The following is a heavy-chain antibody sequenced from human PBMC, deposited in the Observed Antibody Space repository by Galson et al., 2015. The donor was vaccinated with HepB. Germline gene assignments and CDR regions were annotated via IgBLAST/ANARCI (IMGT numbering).Heavy chain of an antibody. J-gene: IGHJ6*03. CDR1: GGTFSSYA. D-gene: IGHD2-2*02. CDR3: ARADIVVVPAAIWDYYYMDV. Sequence: SVKVSCKASGGTFSSYAISWVRQAPGQGLEWMGGIIPIFGTANYAQKFQGRVTITADESTSTAYMELSSLRSEDTAVYYCARADIVVVPAAIWDYYYMDVWGKGTTVTVSS. V-gene: IGHV1-69*13. CDR2: IIPIFGTA.